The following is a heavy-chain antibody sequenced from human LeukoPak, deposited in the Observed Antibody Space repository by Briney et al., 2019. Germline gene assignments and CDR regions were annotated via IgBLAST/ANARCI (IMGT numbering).Heavy chain of an antibody. CDR2: IRFDGSEI. V-gene: IGHV3-7*01. Sequence: GGSLRLSCTVSGFTSFSGHWMNWVRQAPGKGLEWVANIRFDGSEIGYGDSVEDRFIISRDNSKNSLYLQMNSLRAEDTAVYYCATRNNFEYWGQGTLVTVSS. CDR3: ATRNNFEY. CDR1: GFTSFSGHW. J-gene: IGHJ4*02.